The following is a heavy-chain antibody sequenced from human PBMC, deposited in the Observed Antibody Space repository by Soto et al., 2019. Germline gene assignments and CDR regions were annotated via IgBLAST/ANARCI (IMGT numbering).Heavy chain of an antibody. CDR1: GCTFEASA. D-gene: IGHD1-7*01. CDR2: IGSRGETYAT. CDR3: ARAPVYNWNYLRFDP. Sequence: GSLRLSCAASGCTFEASALQWVRPASGKGLEWLGRIGSRGETYATTYAASVQGRFSLSRDDSKNSAYLLMNSLKTEDTAIYYCARAPVYNWNYLRFDPWGQGTLVTVSS. J-gene: IGHJ5*02. V-gene: IGHV3-73*01.